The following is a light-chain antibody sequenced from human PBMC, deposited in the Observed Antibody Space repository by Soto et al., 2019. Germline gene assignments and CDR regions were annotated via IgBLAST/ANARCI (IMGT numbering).Light chain of an antibody. J-gene: IGKJ1*01. CDR3: LQHKSYQWT. V-gene: IGKV1-17*03. CDR2: AAS. Sequence: DIPMTQSPSAMSASVGDRVIITCRSSQPISNYLAWFQQKPGQAPKRLIYAASTLQSGVPSRFSGSGSGTEFSLTIDTLEPEDFATYFCLQHKSYQWTFDQGTKVEIK. CDR1: QPISNY.